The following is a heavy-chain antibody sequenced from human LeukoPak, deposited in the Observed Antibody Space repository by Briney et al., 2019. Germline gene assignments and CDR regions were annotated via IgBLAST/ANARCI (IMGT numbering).Heavy chain of an antibody. J-gene: IGHJ4*02. CDR3: ARVRGYSYDSSDFDY. CDR2: IYYSGNT. CDR1: GDSISYYY. D-gene: IGHD5-18*01. V-gene: IGHV4-59*01. Sequence: SETLSLTCTVSGDSISYYYWIWIRQPPGKGLEWMGKIYYSGNTNYNPSLKSRVTISVDTSKNQFSLKLSSVTAADTAVYYCARVRGYSYDSSDFDYWGQGTLVTVSS.